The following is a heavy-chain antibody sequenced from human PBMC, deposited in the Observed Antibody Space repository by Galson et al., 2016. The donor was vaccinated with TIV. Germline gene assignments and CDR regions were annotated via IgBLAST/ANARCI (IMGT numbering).Heavy chain of an antibody. CDR3: AREYYYYAMDV. J-gene: IGHJ6*02. V-gene: IGHV1-18*01. Sequence: SVKVSCKASGYTFTSYGINWVRQVPGQGLEWVGWISAYNGNTNYAQMLQGRVTMTTDTSTSTAYMELRSLRSADTAVYYCAREYYYYAMDVWGQGTTVTVSS. CDR1: GYTFTSYG. CDR2: ISAYNGNT.